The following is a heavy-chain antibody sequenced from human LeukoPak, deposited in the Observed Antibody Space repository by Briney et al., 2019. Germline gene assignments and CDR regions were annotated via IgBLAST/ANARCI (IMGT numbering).Heavy chain of an antibody. CDR3: ARDAPSYCSSTSCYNDY. D-gene: IGHD2-2*02. V-gene: IGHV3-48*01. CDR1: GFTFSSYS. Sequence: GGSLRLSCAASGFTFSSYSMKWVRQAPGKGLEGVSYISSSSSTIYYADSVKGRFTISRDNAKNSLYLQMNSLRAEDTAVYYCARDAPSYCSSTSCYNDYWGQETLVTVSS. CDR2: ISSSSSTI. J-gene: IGHJ4*02.